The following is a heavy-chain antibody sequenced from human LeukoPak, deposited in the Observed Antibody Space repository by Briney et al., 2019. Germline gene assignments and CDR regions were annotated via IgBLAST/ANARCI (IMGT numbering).Heavy chain of an antibody. V-gene: IGHV1-2*06. Sequence: SVKVSCKASGYTFTGYYMHWVRQAPGQGLEWMGRINPNSGGTNYAQKFQGRVTMTRDTSISTAYMELSRLRSDDTAVYYCAREPTSRDGYNFSFDYWGQGTLVTVSS. CDR1: GYTFTGYY. J-gene: IGHJ4*02. CDR3: AREPTSRDGYNFSFDY. D-gene: IGHD5-24*01. CDR2: INPNSGGT.